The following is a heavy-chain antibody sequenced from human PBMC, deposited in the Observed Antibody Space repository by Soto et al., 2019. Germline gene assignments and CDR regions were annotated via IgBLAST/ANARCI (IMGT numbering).Heavy chain of an antibody. D-gene: IGHD1-20*01. CDR2: IYHSGST. V-gene: IGHV4-4*02. CDR3: ARVPLTGTLGWFDP. CDR1: SGSISSSNW. Sequence: PSETLSLTCAVSSGSISSSNWWSWVRQPPGKGLEWIGEIYHSGSTNYNPSLKSRVTISVDKSKNQFSLKLSSVTAADTAVYYCARVPLTGTLGWFDPWGQGTLVTVSS. J-gene: IGHJ5*02.